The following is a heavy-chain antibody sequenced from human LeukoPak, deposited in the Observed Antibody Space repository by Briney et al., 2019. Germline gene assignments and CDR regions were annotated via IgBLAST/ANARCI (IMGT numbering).Heavy chain of an antibody. CDR3: ARAGNYYFEY. D-gene: IGHD3-10*01. CDR1: GFTFRTNW. CDR2: INSDGSTT. V-gene: IGHV3-74*01. Sequence: PGGSLRLSCAASGFTFRTNWMHWVRHTPGQGLVWVSRINSDGSTTNYADSVKGRFTVSRDNAQNTLYLQMSSLRAEDTAVYYCARAGNYYFEYWGQGALVTVSS. J-gene: IGHJ4*02.